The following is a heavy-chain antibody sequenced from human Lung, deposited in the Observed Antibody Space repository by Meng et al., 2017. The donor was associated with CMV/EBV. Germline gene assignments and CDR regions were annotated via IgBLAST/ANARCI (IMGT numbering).Heavy chain of an antibody. V-gene: IGHV7-4-1*01. CDR2: ININTGNP. Sequence: QLVPSGSGLKKPGDSVQVFCQAAGYTFSSSSMNWVRHATGQGLEWMGWININTGNPTYAQGFTGRFVFSLDTSVSTAYLQIDSLKADDTAVCYCARGDGWRFDYWGQETLVTVSS. CDR3: ARGDGWRFDY. CDR1: GYTFSSSS. D-gene: IGHD5-24*01. J-gene: IGHJ4*02.